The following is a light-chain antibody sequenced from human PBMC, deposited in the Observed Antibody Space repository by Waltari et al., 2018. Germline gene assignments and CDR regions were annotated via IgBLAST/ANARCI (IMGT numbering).Light chain of an antibody. J-gene: IGLJ3*02. CDR3: SSYTSSSTFV. CDR2: DVS. CDR1: SSDVGGSNY. V-gene: IGLV2-14*01. Sequence: QSALTQPASVSGSPGPSITISCTGTSSDVGGSNYVSWYQQHPGKAPKLMIYDVSMRPSGVTNRFSGSKSGNTAYLTSSGLQGEDEADYYCSSYTSSSTFVFGGGTKLTVL.